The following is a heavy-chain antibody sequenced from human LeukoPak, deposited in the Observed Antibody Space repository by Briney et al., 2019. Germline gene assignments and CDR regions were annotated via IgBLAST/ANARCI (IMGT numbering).Heavy chain of an antibody. V-gene: IGHV3-30*03. CDR1: GFTFSSYG. D-gene: IGHD3-9*01. CDR2: ISYDKSYK. J-gene: IGHJ4*02. CDR3: ARDREFYDILTGYKVSHYFDY. Sequence: GGSLRLSCAASGFTFSSYGMHWVRQAPGKGLEWVALISYDKSYKYYADSVKGRFTISRDNSKNTLYLQMNSLRAEDTAVYYCARDREFYDILTGYKVSHYFDYWGQGTLVTVSS.